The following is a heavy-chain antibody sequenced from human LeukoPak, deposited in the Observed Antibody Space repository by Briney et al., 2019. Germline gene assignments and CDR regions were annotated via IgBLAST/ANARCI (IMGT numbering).Heavy chain of an antibody. CDR1: GFTFSRYS. CDR3: ARDFVAYSSSHPSIDY. D-gene: IGHD6-6*01. CDR2: ISISSPI. J-gene: IGHJ4*02. V-gene: IGHV3-48*04. Sequence: GGSLRLSCAASGFTFSRYSMNWVRQAPGKGLEWVSYISISSPIYYADSVKGRFTISRDNAKNSLYLQMNSLRAEDTAVYYCARDFVAYSSSHPSIDYWGQGTLVTVSS.